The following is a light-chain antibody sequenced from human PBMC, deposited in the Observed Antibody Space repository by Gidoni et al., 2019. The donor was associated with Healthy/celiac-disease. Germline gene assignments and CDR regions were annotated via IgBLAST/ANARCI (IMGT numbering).Light chain of an antibody. CDR1: SSNIGAGYD. CDR3: QSYYRSLSGYV. V-gene: IGLV1-40*01. CDR2: GTS. J-gene: IGLJ1*01. Sequence: QSVLTQPPSVSGAPGQRVTISCTGSSSNIGAGYDVHWYQQLPGTAPKLLIYGTSNRPSGVPDRFSGSKSGTSASLAITGLQAEDEADYYCQSYYRSLSGYVFGTGTKVTVL.